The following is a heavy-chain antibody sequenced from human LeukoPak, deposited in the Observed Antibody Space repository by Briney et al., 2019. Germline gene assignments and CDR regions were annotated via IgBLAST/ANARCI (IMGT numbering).Heavy chain of an antibody. CDR1: GGSISSYY. V-gene: IGHV4-4*07. CDR3: ARDLGYYDSSGYYP. Sequence: PSETLSLTCTVSGGSISSYYWSWIRQPAGKGLEWIGRIYTSGSTNYNPCLKSRVTMSVDTSKNQFSLKLSSVTAADTAVYYCARDLGYYDSSGYYPWGQGTLVTVSS. CDR2: IYTSGST. D-gene: IGHD3-22*01. J-gene: IGHJ5*02.